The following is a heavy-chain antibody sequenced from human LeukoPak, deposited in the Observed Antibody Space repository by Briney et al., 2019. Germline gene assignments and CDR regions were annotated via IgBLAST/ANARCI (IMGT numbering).Heavy chain of an antibody. CDR2: IYYSGST. V-gene: IGHV4-59*01. D-gene: IGHD4-17*01. CDR3: ARGLYGDSYLFDY. CDR1: GGSISSYY. Sequence: PSETLSLTCTVSGGSISSYYWSWIRQPPGKGLEWIGYIYYSGSTNYNPSLKSRVTISVDTSKNQFSLKLSSVTAADTAVYYCARGLYGDSYLFDYWGQGTLVTVSS. J-gene: IGHJ4*02.